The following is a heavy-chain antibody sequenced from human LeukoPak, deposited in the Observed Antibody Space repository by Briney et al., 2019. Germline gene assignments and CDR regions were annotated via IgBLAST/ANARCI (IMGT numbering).Heavy chain of an antibody. Sequence: PSETLSLTCTVSGGSISSGDYYWSWIRQPPGKGLEWIGTIYYSGSTYHSPNPSLKSRVTIPVDTSKNRFSLQLNSVTAADTAVYYCARHGVGTPSPYSSGWYYFDSWGQGTLVTVSS. CDR3: ARHGVGTPSPYSSGWYYFDS. D-gene: IGHD6-19*01. CDR1: GGSISSGDYY. CDR2: IYYSGST. V-gene: IGHV4-39*01. J-gene: IGHJ4*02.